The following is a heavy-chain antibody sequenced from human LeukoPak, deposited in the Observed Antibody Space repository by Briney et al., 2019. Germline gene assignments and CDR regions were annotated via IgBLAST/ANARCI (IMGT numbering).Heavy chain of an antibody. V-gene: IGHV4-4*07. J-gene: IGHJ4*02. CDR1: GGSISSYY. Sequence: SETQSLTCTVSGGSISSYYWSWIRQPAGKGLEWIGRIYTSGSTNYNPSLKSRVTMSVDASKNQFSLKLSSVTAADTAVYYCARDLYYYDSSGPFGYWGQGTLVTVSS. CDR2: IYTSGST. D-gene: IGHD3-22*01. CDR3: ARDLYYYDSSGPFGY.